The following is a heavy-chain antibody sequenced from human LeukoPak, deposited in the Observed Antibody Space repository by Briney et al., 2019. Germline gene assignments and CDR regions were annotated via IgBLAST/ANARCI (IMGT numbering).Heavy chain of an antibody. CDR1: GFIIVNAW. Sequence: KPGGSLRLSCAPSGFIIVNAWMNWIRQAPEKGLEWVGRIKSKADGGTTDYAAPVKGRFTISRDGSALYLQMNSLRTEDTAVYYCSTVYGGSDFASDIWGQGTTVTVSS. CDR3: STVYGGSDFASDI. V-gene: IGHV3-15*01. CDR2: IKSKADGGTT. D-gene: IGHD1-26*01. J-gene: IGHJ3*02.